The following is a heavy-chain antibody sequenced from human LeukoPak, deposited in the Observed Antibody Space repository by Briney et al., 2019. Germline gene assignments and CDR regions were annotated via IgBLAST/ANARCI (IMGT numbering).Heavy chain of an antibody. V-gene: IGHV4-39*07. D-gene: IGHD1-1*01. Sequence: PSGTLSLTCTVSGGSISSSSYYWGWIRQPPGKGLEWIGSIYYSGSTYYNPSLKSRVTISVDTSKNQFSLKLSSVTAADTAVYYCAKVGDKGTFDYWGQGTLVTVSS. CDR3: AKVGDKGTFDY. CDR2: IYYSGST. J-gene: IGHJ4*02. CDR1: GGSISSSSYY.